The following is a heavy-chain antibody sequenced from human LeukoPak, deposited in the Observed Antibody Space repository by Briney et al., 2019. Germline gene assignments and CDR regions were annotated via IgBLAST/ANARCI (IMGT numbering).Heavy chain of an antibody. V-gene: IGHV3-7*01. CDR1: GFTFSNYW. CDR2: IKQDASEK. J-gene: IGHJ4*02. D-gene: IGHD3-10*01. CDR3: ARANGGSGSSLDLDY. Sequence: SGGSLRLSCAASGFTFSNYWMSWVRQAPGKGLEWVANIKQDASEKNYVDSVKGRFTISRDNAKNSLYLQMNSLRAEDTAVYYCARANGGSGSSLDLDYWGQGTLVTVSS.